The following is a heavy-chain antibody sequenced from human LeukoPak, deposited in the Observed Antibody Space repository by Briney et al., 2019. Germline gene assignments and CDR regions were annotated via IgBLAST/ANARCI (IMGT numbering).Heavy chain of an antibody. CDR1: GYTFTSYD. J-gene: IGHJ4*02. CDR3: ARNLRTDSRNWAAFDY. CDR2: MNPNSGNT. D-gene: IGHD6-13*01. Sequence: ASVKVSCKASGYTFTSYDINWVRQATGQGLEWVGWMNPNSGNTGYAQKFQGRVTITRNTAISTAYMELSSLRSEDTAVYYCARNLRTDSRNWAAFDYWGQGTLVTVSS. V-gene: IGHV1-8*03.